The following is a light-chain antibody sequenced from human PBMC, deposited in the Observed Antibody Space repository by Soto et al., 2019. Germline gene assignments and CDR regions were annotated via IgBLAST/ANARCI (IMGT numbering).Light chain of an antibody. Sequence: EIVLTQSPGTLSLSPWERATLSCRASQSVSSSYLAWYQQKPGQAPRLLIYGASSRATGIPDRFSGSGSGTDFTLTISSLQPEDVATYYCQKYNSAPQITFGQGTRLEI. CDR2: GAS. CDR1: QSVSSSY. CDR3: QKYNSAPQIT. J-gene: IGKJ5*01. V-gene: IGKV3-20*01.